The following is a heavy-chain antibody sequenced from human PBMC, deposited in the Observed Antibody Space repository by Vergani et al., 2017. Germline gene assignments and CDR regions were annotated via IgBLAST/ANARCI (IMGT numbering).Heavy chain of an antibody. CDR2: IKQDGSEK. Sequence: EVQLVESGGGLVQPGGSLRLSCAASGFTFSSYWMSWVRQAPGKGLEWVANIKQDGSEKYYVDSVKGRFTISRDNAKNSLYLQMNSLRAEDTAVYYCARDDRKTAMVTGYYYMDVWGKGTTVTVSS. V-gene: IGHV3-7*01. CDR1: GFTFSSYW. J-gene: IGHJ6*03. D-gene: IGHD5-18*01. CDR3: ARDDRKTAMVTGYYYMDV.